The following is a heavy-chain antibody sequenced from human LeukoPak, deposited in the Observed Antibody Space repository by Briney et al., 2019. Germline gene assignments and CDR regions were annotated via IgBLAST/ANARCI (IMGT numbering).Heavy chain of an antibody. CDR3: ARGSPSTAAVPAS. D-gene: IGHD6-13*01. CDR2: VYSSGST. J-gene: IGHJ5*02. CDR1: GGSISSSSYY. Sequence: SETLSLTCTVSGGSISSSSYYWSWIRPPAGKGLEWIGRVYSSGSTNYNPSFESRVTMSVDTSKNQSSLRLSSVTAADTAVYYCARGSPSTAAVPASWGQGTLVTVSS. V-gene: IGHV4-61*02.